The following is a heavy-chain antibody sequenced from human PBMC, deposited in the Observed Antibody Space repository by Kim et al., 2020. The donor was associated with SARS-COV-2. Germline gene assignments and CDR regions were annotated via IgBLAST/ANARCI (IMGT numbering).Heavy chain of an antibody. CDR3: ARDGGYSGFGYFQH. J-gene: IGHJ1*01. V-gene: IGHV3-33*01. CDR1: GFTFSSYG. Sequence: GGSLRLSCTASGFTFSSYGMHWVRQAPGKGLEWVAVIWYDGSNKYYADSVKGRFTISRDNSKNTLYLQMNSLRAEDTAVYYCARDGGYSGFGYFQHWGQGTLVTVSS. CDR2: IWYDGSNK. D-gene: IGHD5-12*01.